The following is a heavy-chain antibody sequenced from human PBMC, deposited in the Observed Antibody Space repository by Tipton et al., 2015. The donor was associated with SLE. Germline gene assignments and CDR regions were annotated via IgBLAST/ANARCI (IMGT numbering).Heavy chain of an antibody. CDR3: ARGTYQPLLYFDY. V-gene: IGHV3-23*01. J-gene: IGHJ4*02. Sequence: SLRLSCAASGFTFSSYAMSWVRQAPGKGLEWVSAISGSGGSTYYADSVKGRFTISRDNSKNTLYLQMNSLRAEDTAVYYCARGTYQPLLYFDYWGQGTLVTVSS. D-gene: IGHD2-2*01. CDR1: GFTFSSYA. CDR2: ISGSGGST.